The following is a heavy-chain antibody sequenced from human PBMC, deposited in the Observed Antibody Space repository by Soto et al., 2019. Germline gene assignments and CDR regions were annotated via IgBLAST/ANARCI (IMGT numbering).Heavy chain of an antibody. D-gene: IGHD3-16*02. J-gene: IGHJ4*02. V-gene: IGHV3-30-3*01. CDR2: ISYDGSNK. CDR1: GFTFSSYA. CDR3: ARGGVTFGGVIATYFDY. Sequence: QVQLVESGGGVVQPGRSLRLSCAASGFTFSSYAMHWVRQAPGKGLEWVAVISYDGSNKYYADSVKGRFTISRDNSKNPLYLQMNSLRAEDTAVYYCARGGVTFGGVIATYFDYWGQGTLVTVSS.